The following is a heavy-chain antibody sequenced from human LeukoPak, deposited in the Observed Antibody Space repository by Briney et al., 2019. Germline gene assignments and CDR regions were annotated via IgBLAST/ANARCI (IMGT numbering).Heavy chain of an antibody. CDR1: GFTFRNYW. CDR2: IKQDGSEK. CDR3: VRGISCSGATCYLYNWFDP. Sequence: GGSLRLSCVASGFTFRNYWMSWVRQAPGKGLEWVANIKQDGSEKYYVDSVKGRFTISRDNTRNSLYLQMNSLRAEDTAVYSCVRGISCSGATCYLYNWFDPWGQGTLVTVSS. D-gene: IGHD2-15*01. J-gene: IGHJ5*02. V-gene: IGHV3-7*01.